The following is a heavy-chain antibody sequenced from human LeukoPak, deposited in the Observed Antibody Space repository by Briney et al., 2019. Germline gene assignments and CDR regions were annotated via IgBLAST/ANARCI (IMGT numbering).Heavy chain of an antibody. V-gene: IGHV4-59*01. CDR3: ARGNNWNENFDY. CDR1: GDSISSYY. J-gene: IGHJ4*02. CDR2: IYYSGST. D-gene: IGHD1-20*01. Sequence: SETLSLTCTVSGDSISSYYWSWIRQPPGKGLEWIGYIYYSGSTNCNPSLKSRVTISVDTSKNQFSLKLSSVTAADTAVYYCARGNNWNENFDYWGQGTLVTVSS.